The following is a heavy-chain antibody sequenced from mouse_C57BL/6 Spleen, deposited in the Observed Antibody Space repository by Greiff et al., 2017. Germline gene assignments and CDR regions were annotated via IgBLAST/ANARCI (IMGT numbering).Heavy chain of an antibody. CDR2: INPYNGGT. J-gene: IGHJ4*01. CDR3: AGEGGYYYGSSYHYAMDY. V-gene: IGHV1-19*01. Sequence: EVQLQQSGPVLVKPGASVKMSCKASGYTFTDYYMNWVKQSHGKSLEWIGVINPYNGGTSYNQKFKGKATLTVDKSSSTAYMELNSLTSEDSAVYYCAGEGGYYYGSSYHYAMDYWGQGTSVTVSS. D-gene: IGHD1-1*01. CDR1: GYTFTDYY.